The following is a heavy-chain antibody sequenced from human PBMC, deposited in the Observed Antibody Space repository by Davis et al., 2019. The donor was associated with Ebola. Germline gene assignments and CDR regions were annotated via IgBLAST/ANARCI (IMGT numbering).Heavy chain of an antibody. CDR3: ARVTVKEKGFLEWFISSGMDV. J-gene: IGHJ6*04. V-gene: IGHV3-11*01. Sequence: PGGFLRLSCAASGFTFSDYYMSWIRQAPGKGLEWVSYISSSGSTIYYADSVKGRFTISRDNAKNSLYLQMNSLRAEDTAVYYCARVTVKEKGFLEWFISSGMDVWGKGTTVTVSS. D-gene: IGHD3-3*01. CDR1: GFTFSDYY. CDR2: ISSSGSTI.